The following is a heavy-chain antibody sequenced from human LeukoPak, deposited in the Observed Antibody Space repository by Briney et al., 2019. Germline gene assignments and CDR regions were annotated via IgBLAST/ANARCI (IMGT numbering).Heavy chain of an antibody. CDR1: GFTFSNYA. CDR3: AKDTEFGGQDY. V-gene: IGHV3-9*01. D-gene: IGHD3-10*01. CDR2: ISWNSGSI. Sequence: GGSLRLSCAASGFTFSNYAIHWVRQAPGKGLEWVSGISWNSGSIGYADSVKGRFTISRDNAKNSLYLQMNSLRAEDTALYYCAKDTEFGGQDYWGQGTLVTVSS. J-gene: IGHJ4*02.